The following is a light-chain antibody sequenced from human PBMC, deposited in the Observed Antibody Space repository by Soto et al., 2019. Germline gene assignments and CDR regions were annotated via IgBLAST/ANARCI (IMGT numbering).Light chain of an antibody. V-gene: IGLV2-23*01. J-gene: IGLJ2*01. CDR3: CSYAGSSNVV. CDR1: SSDVGSYNL. CDR2: EGS. Sequence: QSVLTQPASVSGSHGQSITISCTGTSSDVGSYNLVSWYQQHPGKAPKLMIYEGSKRPSGVSNRFSGSKSGNTASLTISGLQAEDEADYYCCSYAGSSNVVFGGGTNLTVL.